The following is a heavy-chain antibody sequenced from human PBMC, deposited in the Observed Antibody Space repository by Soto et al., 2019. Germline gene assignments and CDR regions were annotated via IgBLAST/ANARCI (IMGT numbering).Heavy chain of an antibody. CDR3: ARERFTVIVEVIPWGMDV. CDR1: GFTFTDSY. V-gene: IGHV1-2*02. Sequence: ASVKVSCKASGFTFTDSYMHWVRQAPGKGLEWMGWINPNSGDTNEAQKFQGRVTMTRDTSISTVYMELSRLRSDDTAVYYCARERFTVIVEVIPWGMDVWGQGTTVTVSS. J-gene: IGHJ6*02. CDR2: INPNSGDT. D-gene: IGHD3-22*01.